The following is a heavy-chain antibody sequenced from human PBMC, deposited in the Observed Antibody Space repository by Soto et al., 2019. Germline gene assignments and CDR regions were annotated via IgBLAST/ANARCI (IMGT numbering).Heavy chain of an antibody. V-gene: IGHV1-69*13. J-gene: IGHJ4*02. CDR1: GGTFSSYA. D-gene: IGHD3-10*01. CDR2: IIPIFGTA. Sequence: SVKVSCKASGGTFSSYAISWVRQAPGQGPEWMGGIIPIFGTANYAQKFQGRVTITADESTSTAYMELSSLRSEDTAVYYCARGGSDAREYYFDYWGQGTLVTVSS. CDR3: ARGGSDAREYYFDY.